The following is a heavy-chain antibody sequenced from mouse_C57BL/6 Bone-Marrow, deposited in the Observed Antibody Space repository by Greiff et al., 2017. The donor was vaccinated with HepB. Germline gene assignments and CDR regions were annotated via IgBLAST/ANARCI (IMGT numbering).Heavy chain of an antibody. CDR1: GYTFTDYE. D-gene: IGHD3-3*01. J-gene: IGHJ3*01. V-gene: IGHV1-15*01. CDR3: TRWDRAGVCAY. Sequence: QVQLKESGAELVRPGASVTLSCKASGYTFTDYEMHWVKQTPVHGLEWIGAIDPETGGTAYNQKFKGKAILTADKSSSTAYMELRSLTSEDSAVYYCTRWDRAGVCAYWGQGTLVTVSA. CDR2: IDPETGGT.